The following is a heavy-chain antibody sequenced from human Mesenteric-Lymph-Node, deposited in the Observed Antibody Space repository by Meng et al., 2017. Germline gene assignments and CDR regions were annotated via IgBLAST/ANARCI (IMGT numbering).Heavy chain of an antibody. Sequence: QVQLQPWGAGLLNPSETLSLPCAVNGGSLGGAYWNWIRQPQGKGLEWIGEIIHGGSPSYNPSLKSRVTISIDTSKNQLSLMLSSVTAADTAVYYCARRPTGIDYWGQGTLVTV. CDR1: GGSLGGAY. D-gene: IGHD2-8*02. CDR3: ARRPTGIDY. J-gene: IGHJ4*02. CDR2: IIHGGSP. V-gene: IGHV4-34*12.